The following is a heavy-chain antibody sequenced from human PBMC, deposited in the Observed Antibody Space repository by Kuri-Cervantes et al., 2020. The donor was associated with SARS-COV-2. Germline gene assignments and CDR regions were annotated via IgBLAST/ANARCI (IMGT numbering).Heavy chain of an antibody. Sequence: SVKVSCKASGGTFSSYAISWVRQAPGQGLEWMGGIIPIFGTANYAQKFQGRVTITTDESTSTAYMELSSLRSEDTAVYYCAREWCGGDCYSHYYYYYMDVWGKGTTVTVSS. V-gene: IGHV1-69*05. D-gene: IGHD2-21*01. J-gene: IGHJ6*03. CDR3: AREWCGGDCYSHYYYYYMDV. CDR1: GGTFSSYA. CDR2: IIPIFGTA.